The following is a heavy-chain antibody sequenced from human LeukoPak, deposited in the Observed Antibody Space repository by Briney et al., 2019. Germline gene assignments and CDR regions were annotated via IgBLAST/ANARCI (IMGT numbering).Heavy chain of an antibody. CDR3: VPGFLGTAMVTTLRDY. J-gene: IGHJ4*02. CDR2: MNPNSGGT. V-gene: IGHV1-2*02. D-gene: IGHD5-18*01. CDR1: GYTFTSYG. Sequence: ASVKVSCKASGYTFTSYGISWVRQAPGQGLEWMGWMNPNSGGTYIEQKFQGRVTMTGDTSISTAFLEMSRVTSDDTAVYYCVPGFLGTAMVTTLRDYWGQGTLVTVS.